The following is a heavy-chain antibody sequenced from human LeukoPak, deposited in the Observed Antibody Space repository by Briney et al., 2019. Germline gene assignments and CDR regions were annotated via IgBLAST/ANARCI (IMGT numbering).Heavy chain of an antibody. CDR2: IYSGGNT. D-gene: IGHD6-19*01. V-gene: IGHV3-53*03. Sequence: GGSLRLSCAASGFTVSNNYMSWVRQRPGKGLEWVSVIYSGGNTYYADSVRGRFTISRDNSQNTLYLQVYSLRVDDTALYFCARAGFYSGWYVVDFWGHGTLVTVSS. J-gene: IGHJ4*01. CDR1: GFTVSNNY. CDR3: ARAGFYSGWYVVDF.